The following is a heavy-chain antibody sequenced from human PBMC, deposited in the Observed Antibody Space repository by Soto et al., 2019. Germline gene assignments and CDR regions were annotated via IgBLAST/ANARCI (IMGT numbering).Heavy chain of an antibody. V-gene: IGHV4-59*08. Sequence: SETLSLTCTVSGGSISSYYWSWIRQPPGKGLEWIGYIYYSGSTNYNPSLKSRVTISVDTSKNQFSLKLSSVTAADTAVYYCARLGFEWLRYYWFDPWGQGTLVTVSS. CDR1: GGSISSYY. J-gene: IGHJ5*02. D-gene: IGHD5-12*01. CDR2: IYYSGST. CDR3: ARLGFEWLRYYWFDP.